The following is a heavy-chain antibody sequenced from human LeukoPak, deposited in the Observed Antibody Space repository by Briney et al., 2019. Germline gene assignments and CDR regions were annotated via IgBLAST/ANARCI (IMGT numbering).Heavy chain of an antibody. CDR1: GGSISSGGYY. CDR3: ARAYYDFWSGYYLDAFDI. Sequence: SETLSLTCTVSGGSISSGGYYWSWIRQHPGKGLEWIGYIYYSGSTYYNPSLKSRVTISVDTSKNQFSLKLSSVTAADTAVYYCARAYYDFWSGYYLDAFDIWGQGTMVTVSS. CDR2: IYYSGST. V-gene: IGHV4-31*03. D-gene: IGHD3-3*01. J-gene: IGHJ3*02.